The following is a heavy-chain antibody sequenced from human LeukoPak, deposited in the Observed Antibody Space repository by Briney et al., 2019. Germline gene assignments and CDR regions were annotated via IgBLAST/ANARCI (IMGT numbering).Heavy chain of an antibody. J-gene: IGHJ6*02. V-gene: IGHV1-18*01. CDR1: GYTFTRYG. CDR2: ISGYNGNT. D-gene: IGHD3-22*01. Sequence: ASVKVSCKASGYTFTRYGMNWVRQAPGQSLEWLGWISGYNGNTYFAQNFQGRVTMTADSSTTTASMELRSLRSDDTAVYFCARRYYYDDDGKFIDYGMDLWGQGTTVTVSS. CDR3: ARRYYYDDDGKFIDYGMDL.